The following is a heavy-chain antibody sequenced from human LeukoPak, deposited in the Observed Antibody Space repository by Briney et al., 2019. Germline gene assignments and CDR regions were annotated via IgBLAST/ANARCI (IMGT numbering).Heavy chain of an antibody. CDR1: GYTFTGYY. CDR2: INPNSGGT. CDR3: ARSLSTSPTYY. Sequence: ASVKVSCKASGYTFTGYYMHWVRQAPGQGLEWMGRINPNSGGTNYAQKFQGRVTVTRDTSISTAYMELSRLRSDDTAVYYCARSLSTSPTYYWGQGTLVTVSS. J-gene: IGHJ4*02. D-gene: IGHD2-2*01. V-gene: IGHV1-2*06.